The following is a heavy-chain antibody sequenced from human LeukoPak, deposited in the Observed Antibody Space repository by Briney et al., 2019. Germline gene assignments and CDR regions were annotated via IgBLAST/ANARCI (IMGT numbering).Heavy chain of an antibody. CDR1: GYIFSSYA. D-gene: IGHD6-19*01. Sequence: ASVKVSCKASGYIFSSYAMHWVRQAPGQGLEWMGSINGGNGDTKYSQRFQGRVTMTRDTSATTAYMELGSLTAADTAMYYCARDMKHSSGRPDYWGQGTLVTVSS. V-gene: IGHV1-3*01. J-gene: IGHJ4*02. CDR2: INGGNGDT. CDR3: ARDMKHSSGRPDY.